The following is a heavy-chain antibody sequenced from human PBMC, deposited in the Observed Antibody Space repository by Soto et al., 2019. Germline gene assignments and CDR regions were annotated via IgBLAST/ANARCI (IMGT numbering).Heavy chain of an antibody. V-gene: IGHV1-58*01. J-gene: IGHJ5*02. CDR1: GFTFSTSA. CDR2: IDVGSGNA. Sequence: ASVKVSCKTSGFTFSTSAVHWVRQARGHRLQWIGWIDVGSGNANYAQMLQERVTISRDMSTSTAYMELSSLRPEDTAVYYCARGVGSGTYYNQYNWFDPWGQGTLVTVSS. CDR3: ARGVGSGTYYNQYNWFDP. D-gene: IGHD3-10*01.